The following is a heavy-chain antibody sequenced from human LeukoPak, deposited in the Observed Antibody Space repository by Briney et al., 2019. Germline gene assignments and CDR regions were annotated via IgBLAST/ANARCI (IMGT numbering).Heavy chain of an antibody. Sequence: GGSLRLSCAASGFMFNTYWMRWVRQAPGKGLEWVANIKQDGSEKNYVDSVKGRFTISRDNANNSLYLQMNSLRVDDTAVYYCTRDHTYTYGQDYWGQGALVTVSS. CDR3: TRDHTYTYGQDY. CDR2: IKQDGSEK. CDR1: GFMFNTYW. V-gene: IGHV3-7*01. J-gene: IGHJ4*02. D-gene: IGHD2-8*01.